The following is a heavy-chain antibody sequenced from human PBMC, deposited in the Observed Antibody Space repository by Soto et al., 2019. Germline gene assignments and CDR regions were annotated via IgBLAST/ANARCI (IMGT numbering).Heavy chain of an antibody. Sequence: QVQLVQSGAEVKKPGASVKVSCKASGYTFTSYGISWVRQAPGQGLEWMGWISGHNGNKKYAQKLQGRVSMTTYTSTSTAYMELRSLRSDDTAVYYCARDLGQQLFDYWGQGTLVTVSS. V-gene: IGHV1-18*01. J-gene: IGHJ4*02. CDR3: ARDLGQQLFDY. CDR1: GYTFTSYG. D-gene: IGHD6-13*01. CDR2: ISGHNGNK.